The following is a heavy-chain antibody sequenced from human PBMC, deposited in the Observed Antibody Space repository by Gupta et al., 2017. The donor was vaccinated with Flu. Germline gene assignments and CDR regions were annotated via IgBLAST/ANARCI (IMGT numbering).Heavy chain of an antibody. CDR1: GFTFSSYS. V-gene: IGHV3-48*02. J-gene: IGHJ4*02. D-gene: IGHD3-22*01. Sequence: EVQLVESVGGLVQPGGSLRLSCAASGFTFSSYSMTWVRQAPGKGLEWVSYISSSSSTIYYADSVKGRFTISRDNAKNSLYLQMNSLRDEDTAVYYCARAQYYYDSSGYCYWGQGTLVTVSS. CDR3: ARAQYYYDSSGYCY. CDR2: ISSSSSTI.